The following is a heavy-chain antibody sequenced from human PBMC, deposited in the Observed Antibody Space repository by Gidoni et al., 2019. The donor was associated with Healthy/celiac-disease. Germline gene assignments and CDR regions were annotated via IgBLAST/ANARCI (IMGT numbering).Heavy chain of an antibody. Sequence: QVQLVECGGGLVKPGGSLRLARAASGFTFSDYYMRWLRLAPGKGLEWVSYISSSSSYTNYADSVKGRFTISRDNAKNSLYLQMNSLRAEDTAVYYCARDTFTDYWGQGTLVTVSS. D-gene: IGHD3-16*01. CDR2: ISSSSSYT. J-gene: IGHJ4*02. CDR1: GFTFSDYY. CDR3: ARDTFTDY. V-gene: IGHV3-11*06.